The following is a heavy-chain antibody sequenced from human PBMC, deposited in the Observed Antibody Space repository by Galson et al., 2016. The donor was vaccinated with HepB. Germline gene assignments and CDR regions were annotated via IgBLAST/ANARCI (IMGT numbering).Heavy chain of an antibody. CDR1: GFSFSDYY. J-gene: IGHJ4*02. CDR2: ITRSGTTI. D-gene: IGHD2-15*01. Sequence: SLRLSCAASGFSFSDYYMSWIRQAPGKGLEWVSYITRSGTTIYYADSVKGRFTISRDDAKHSLYLQMNSLRVEDTAVYYCVRDLGSCSGANVYAGFPYYFDYWGQGTLVTVSS. CDR3: VRDLGSCSGANVYAGFPYYFDY. V-gene: IGHV3-11*01.